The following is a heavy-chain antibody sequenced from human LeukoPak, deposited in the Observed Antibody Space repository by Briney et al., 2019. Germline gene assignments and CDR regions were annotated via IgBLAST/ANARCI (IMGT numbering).Heavy chain of an antibody. CDR1: GHTFTGYY. V-gene: IGHV1-2*02. J-gene: IGHJ4*02. D-gene: IGHD5-12*01. CDR2: INANSGDT. Sequence: ASVKVSCKASGHTFTGYYMHWVRQAPGQGLEWMGWINANSGDTNYAQKFQGRVTMTRDTSISTAHMELSRLRSDDTAMYYCARPSGGGYSGYDLMIWGQGSLVTVSS. CDR3: ARPSGGGYSGYDLMI.